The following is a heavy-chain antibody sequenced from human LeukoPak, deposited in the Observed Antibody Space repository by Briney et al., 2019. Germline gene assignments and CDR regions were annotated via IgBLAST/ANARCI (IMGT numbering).Heavy chain of an antibody. CDR1: GFTFSSYA. Sequence: PGRSLRLSCAASGFTFSSYAMHWVRQAPGKGLEWVAVISYDGSNKYYADSVKGRFTISRDNSKNTLYLQMNSLRAEDTAVYYCARASDYYGSGSYLDYWGQGTLVTVSS. J-gene: IGHJ4*02. D-gene: IGHD3-10*01. CDR3: ARASDYYGSGSYLDY. V-gene: IGHV3-30-3*01. CDR2: ISYDGSNK.